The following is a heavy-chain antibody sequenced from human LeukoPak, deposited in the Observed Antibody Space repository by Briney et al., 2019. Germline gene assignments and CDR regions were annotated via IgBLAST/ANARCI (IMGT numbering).Heavy chain of an antibody. D-gene: IGHD4-17*01. Sequence: ASVKVSCKASGYTFTGYYMHWLRQAPGQGLECMGWIDPNNGDTNYAQKFQGRVTMTRDTSISTAYMELSRLRSDDTAMYYCVRDWVYGDYESGDYWGQGTQVTVSS. CDR2: IDPNNGDT. V-gene: IGHV1-2*02. J-gene: IGHJ4*02. CDR1: GYTFTGYY. CDR3: VRDWVYGDYESGDY.